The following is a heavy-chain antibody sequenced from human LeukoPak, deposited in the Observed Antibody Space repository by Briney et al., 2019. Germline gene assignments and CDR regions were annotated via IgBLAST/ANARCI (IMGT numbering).Heavy chain of an antibody. CDR1: GFTFSAFW. Sequence: GGSLRLSCAASGFTFSAFWMSWVRQAPGKGLEWVANIKQDGSEQYYVDSVKGRFTISRDNARTSLYLQMNSLGAEDTAVYYCARVYYYDTSGYYPDLFDFWGQGTLVTVSS. D-gene: IGHD3-22*01. CDR3: ARVYYYDTSGYYPDLFDF. V-gene: IGHV3-7*01. J-gene: IGHJ4*02. CDR2: IKQDGSEQ.